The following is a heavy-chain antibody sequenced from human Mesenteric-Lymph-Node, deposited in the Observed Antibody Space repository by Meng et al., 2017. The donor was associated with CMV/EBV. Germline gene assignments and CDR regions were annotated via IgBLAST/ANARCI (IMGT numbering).Heavy chain of an antibody. Sequence: GPLSSGNYYWSWIRQPPGKGLEWIGNIYYSGSTNYNLSLKSRVSISVDTSKNQFSLKLSSVTAADTAVYYCARVLRVAAVMEWYFDLWGRGTLVTVSS. CDR1: GPLSSGNYY. D-gene: IGHD2-2*01. CDR3: ARVLRVAAVMEWYFDL. V-gene: IGHV4-61*01. CDR2: IYYSGST. J-gene: IGHJ2*01.